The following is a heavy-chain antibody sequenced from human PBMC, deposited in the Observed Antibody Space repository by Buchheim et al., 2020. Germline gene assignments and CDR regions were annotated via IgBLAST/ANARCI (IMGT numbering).Heavy chain of an antibody. J-gene: IGHJ4*02. CDR2: INPNSGGT. CDR1: GYTFTGYY. V-gene: IGHV1-2*02. Sequence: QVQLVQSGAEVKKPGASVKVSCKASGYTFTGYYMHWVRQAPGQGLEWMGWINPNSGGTNYAQKCQGRVTMTRDTSISTAYMELSRLRSDDTAVYYCARDPPRYYDSSGSRGDYWGQGTL. CDR3: ARDPPRYYDSSGSRGDY. D-gene: IGHD3-22*01.